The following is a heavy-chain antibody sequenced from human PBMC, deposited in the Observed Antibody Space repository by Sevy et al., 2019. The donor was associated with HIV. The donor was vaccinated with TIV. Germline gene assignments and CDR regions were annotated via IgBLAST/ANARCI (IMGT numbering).Heavy chain of an antibody. J-gene: IGHJ6*02. CDR1: GFTFSSYS. CDR3: ARDGKTGTIAYYYYYGMDV. CDR2: ISSSSSTI. V-gene: IGHV3-48*02. Sequence: GGSLRLSCAASGFTFSSYSMNWVRQAPGKGLEWVSYISSSSSTIYYADSVKGRLTISRDNAKNSLYLQMNSLRDEDTAGYYCARDGKTGTIAYYYYYGMDVWGQGTTVTVSS. D-gene: IGHD4-17*01.